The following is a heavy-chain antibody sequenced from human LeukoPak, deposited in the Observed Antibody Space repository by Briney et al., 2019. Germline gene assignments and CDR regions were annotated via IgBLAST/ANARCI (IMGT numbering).Heavy chain of an antibody. V-gene: IGHV4-59*01. Sequence: KPSETLSLTCTVSGGSISSYYWSWIRQPPGKGLEWIGYIYYSGSTNYNPSLKSRVTISVDTYKNQFYLKLSSVTAADTAVYYCARASRHYSDPRYYYDSSGDMGYWGQGTLVTVSS. D-gene: IGHD3-22*01. J-gene: IGHJ4*02. CDR1: GGSISSYY. CDR2: IYYSGST. CDR3: ARASRHYSDPRYYYDSSGDMGY.